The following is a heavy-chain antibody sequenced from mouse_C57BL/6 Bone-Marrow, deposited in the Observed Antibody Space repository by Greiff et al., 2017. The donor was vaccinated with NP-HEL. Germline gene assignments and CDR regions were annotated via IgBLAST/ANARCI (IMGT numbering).Heavy chain of an antibody. J-gene: IGHJ2*01. CDR2: INPNNGGT. CDR1: GYTFTDYY. V-gene: IGHV1-26*01. CDR3: AVGLPYYFDY. Sequence: EVQLQQSGPELVKPGASVKISCKASGYTFTDYYMNWVKQSHGKSLEWIGDINPNNGGTSYNQKFKGKATLTVDKSSSTAYMELRSLTSEDSAVYYCAVGLPYYFDYWGQGTTLTVSS.